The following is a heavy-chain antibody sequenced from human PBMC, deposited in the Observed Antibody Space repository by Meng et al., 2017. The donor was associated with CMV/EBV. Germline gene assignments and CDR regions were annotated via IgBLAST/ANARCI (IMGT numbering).Heavy chain of an antibody. V-gene: IGHV1-69*10. CDR1: GGTFSSYA. Sequence: AVKVSCKASGGTFSSYAISWVRQAPEQGREWMGGIIPILGIANYAQKFQGRVTITAGKSTSTAYMELSSLRSEDTAVYYCARVLPWGRQTGYSSSWPYYSGMDVWGQGTTVTVSS. CDR2: IIPILGIA. J-gene: IGHJ6*02. CDR3: ARVLPWGRQTGYSSSWPYYSGMDV. D-gene: IGHD6-13*01.